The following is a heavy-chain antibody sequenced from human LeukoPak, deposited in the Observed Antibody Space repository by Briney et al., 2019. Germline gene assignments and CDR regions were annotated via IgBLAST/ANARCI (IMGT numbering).Heavy chain of an antibody. Sequence: PSETLSLTRTVSGGSISSSSYYWGWIRQPPGKGLEWIVSIYYSGSTYYNPSLKSRVTISVDTSKNQFSLKLSSVTAADTAVYYCARSPTKIYGPPINWFDPWGQGTLVTVSS. D-gene: IGHD2/OR15-2a*01. CDR2: IYYSGST. V-gene: IGHV4-39*07. CDR3: ARSPTKIYGPPINWFDP. CDR1: GGSISSSSYY. J-gene: IGHJ5*02.